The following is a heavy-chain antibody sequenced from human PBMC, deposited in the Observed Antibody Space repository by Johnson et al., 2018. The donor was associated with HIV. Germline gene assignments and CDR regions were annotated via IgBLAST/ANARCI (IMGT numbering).Heavy chain of an antibody. J-gene: IGHJ3*02. D-gene: IGHD4-17*01. Sequence: VQLVESGGGVVQPGRSLRLSCAASGFTFSNYGMHWVRQAPGKGLEWVAVITFEGSDKYYADSVKGRVTISRDDSKNTLYLRLNSLRAEDTAVYYCAREVAGDYGDSPGAFDIWGQGTMVTVSS. V-gene: IGHV3-30*03. CDR1: GFTFSNYG. CDR2: ITFEGSDK. CDR3: AREVAGDYGDSPGAFDI.